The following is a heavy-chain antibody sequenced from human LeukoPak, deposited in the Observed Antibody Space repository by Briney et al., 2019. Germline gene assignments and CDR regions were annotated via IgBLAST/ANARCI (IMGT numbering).Heavy chain of an antibody. CDR2: ISAYNGNT. CDR3: ATYLLEGFDY. D-gene: IGHD2-15*01. CDR1: GYTFTSYG. Sequence: ASVKVSCKASGYTFTSYGISWVRQAPGQGLEWMGWISAYNGNTNYAQKFQGRVTMTEDTSTDTAYMELSSLRSEDTAVYYCATYLLEGFDYWGQGTLVTVSS. V-gene: IGHV1-18*01. J-gene: IGHJ4*02.